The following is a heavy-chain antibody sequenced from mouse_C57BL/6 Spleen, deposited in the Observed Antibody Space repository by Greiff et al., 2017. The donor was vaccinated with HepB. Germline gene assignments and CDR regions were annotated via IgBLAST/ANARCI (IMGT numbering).Heavy chain of an antibody. CDR1: GYTFTSYW. Sequence: QVQLQQPGAELVKPGASVKLSCKASGYTFTSYWMQWVKQRPGQGLEWIGEIDPSDSYTNYNQKFKGKATLTVDTSSSTAYMQLSSLTSEDSAVYYCARRGVTKGVYFDYWGQGTTLTVSS. D-gene: IGHD2-2*01. CDR3: ARRGVTKGVYFDY. V-gene: IGHV1-50*01. CDR2: IDPSDSYT. J-gene: IGHJ2*01.